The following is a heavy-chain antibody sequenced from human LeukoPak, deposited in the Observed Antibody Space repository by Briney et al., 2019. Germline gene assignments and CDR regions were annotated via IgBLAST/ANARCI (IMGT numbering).Heavy chain of an antibody. D-gene: IGHD3-16*01. CDR3: ARDRLRGSRVENDY. CDR2: ISSSGSTI. CDR1: GFTFSSYG. J-gene: IGHJ4*02. V-gene: IGHV3-48*04. Sequence: PGGSLRLSCAASGFTFSSYGMSWVRQAPGKGLEWVSAISSSGSTIYYADSVKGRFTISRDNAKNSLYLQMNSLRAEDTAVYYCARDRLRGSRVENDYWGQGTLVTVSS.